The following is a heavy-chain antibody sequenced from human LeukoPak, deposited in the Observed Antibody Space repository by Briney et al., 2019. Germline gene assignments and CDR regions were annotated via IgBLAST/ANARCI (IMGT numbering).Heavy chain of an antibody. CDR1: GFTFRDYA. Sequence: GGSLRLSCAASGFTFRDYAMSWVRQPPRKGLGWVSTISGGGGYIYYADSVKGRFTISRDNSQKTVYLQMHSLRAEDTALYSCVKGIGCGWGNFYGMEVWGQGTTVTVSS. CDR3: VKGIGCGWGNFYGMEV. V-gene: IGHV3-23*01. CDR2: ISGGGGYI. J-gene: IGHJ6*02. D-gene: IGHD6-19*01.